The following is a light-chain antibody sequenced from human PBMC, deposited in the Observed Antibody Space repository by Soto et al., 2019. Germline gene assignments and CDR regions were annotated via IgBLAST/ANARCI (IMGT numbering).Light chain of an antibody. V-gene: IGKV1-27*01. CDR2: AAS. CDR1: QGISTY. J-gene: IGKJ5*01. Sequence: DIQMTQSPSSLSASVGDRVTITCRASQGISTYLAWYQQKPGKVPKLLIRAASTLQSGVPSRFSGSGSGTDFTLTISSLQPEDVATYYCQKYNSAPLTFGQGTRLEIK. CDR3: QKYNSAPLT.